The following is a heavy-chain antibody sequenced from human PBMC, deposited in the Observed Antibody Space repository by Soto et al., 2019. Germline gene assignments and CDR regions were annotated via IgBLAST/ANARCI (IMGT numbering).Heavy chain of an antibody. D-gene: IGHD2-21*01. CDR1: GDTFASYS. CDR2: IIPLMRTV. CDR3: ARDPVDLFGYLAV. Sequence: QEELVQSGAEVKKPGSSVNVSCKASGDTFASYSITWLRQAPGHRLEWMGEIIPLMRTVNYAQKFQDRVTITGDRSTSTGYMALNSLRADDTAVYYCARDPVDLFGYLAVWAQGTTVTVSS. J-gene: IGHJ6*02. V-gene: IGHV1-69*06.